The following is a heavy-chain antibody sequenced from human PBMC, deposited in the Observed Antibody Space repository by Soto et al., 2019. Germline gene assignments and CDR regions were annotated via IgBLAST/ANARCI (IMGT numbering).Heavy chain of an antibody. V-gene: IGHV1-2*02. J-gene: IGHJ4*02. Sequence: QVQLVQSGTEVKRPGASVKVSCKASGYTFIDYYIHWVRQAPGQGPEWMGWIHPNSGGTHYAQKFQGRVTKPRYRSISTAYMELSRQTSDDTAVYSCAGGWQWLVGGDCGQGTLVIVSS. CDR1: GYTFIDYY. CDR2: IHPNSGGT. CDR3: AGGWQWLVGGD. D-gene: IGHD6-19*01.